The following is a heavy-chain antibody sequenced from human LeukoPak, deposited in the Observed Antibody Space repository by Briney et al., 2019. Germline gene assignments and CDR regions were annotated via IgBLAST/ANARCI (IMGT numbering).Heavy chain of an antibody. V-gene: IGHV4-4*07. J-gene: IGHJ6*02. CDR3: ARQISNNYYYYGMDV. CDR2: IYTSGST. D-gene: IGHD2-15*01. Sequence: PSETLSLTCTVSGGSISSYYWSWIRQPAGKGLEWIGRIYTSGSTNYNPSLKSRVTISVDTSKNQFSLKLSSVTAADTAVYYCARQISNNYYYYGMDVWGQGTTVTVSS. CDR1: GGSISSYY.